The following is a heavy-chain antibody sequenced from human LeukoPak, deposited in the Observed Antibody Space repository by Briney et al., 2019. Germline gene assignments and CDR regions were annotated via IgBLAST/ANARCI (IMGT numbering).Heavy chain of an antibody. CDR3: ARGSDYYDSSGYYQDAFDI. D-gene: IGHD3-22*01. CDR1: EFTFSSYS. CDR2: ISSSSNYI. Sequence: PGGSLRLSCAASEFTFSSYSMNWVRQAPGKGLEWVSSISSSSNYIYYANSMKGRFAISRDNAKNSLYLQTNSLRAEDTAMYYCARGSDYYDSSGYYQDAFDIWGQGTMVTVSS. V-gene: IGHV3-21*01. J-gene: IGHJ3*02.